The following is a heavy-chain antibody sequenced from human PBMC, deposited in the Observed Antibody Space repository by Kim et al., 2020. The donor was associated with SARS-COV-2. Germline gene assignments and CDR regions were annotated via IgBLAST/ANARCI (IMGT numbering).Heavy chain of an antibody. J-gene: IGHJ4*02. V-gene: IGHV1-3*01. CDR3: ARERFGGSFDY. Sequence: ASVKVSCKASGFTFSAYAMYWVRQAPGQRLEWMGWINAGNGNTRYSQKLQGRVTITRDTSASTAYMDLTSLRFEDTAVYYCARERFGGSFDYRGQGTLVTVSS. CDR2: INAGNGNT. CDR1: GFTFSAYA. D-gene: IGHD3-10*01.